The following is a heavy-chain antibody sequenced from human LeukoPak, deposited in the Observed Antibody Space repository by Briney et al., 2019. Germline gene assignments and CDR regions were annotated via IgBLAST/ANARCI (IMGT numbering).Heavy chain of an antibody. CDR2: IYPGDSDT. Sequence: GESLKISCKGSGYSFTSYWIGWVRQMPGKGLEWMGIIYPGDSDTRYSPSFQGQVTISADKSISTAYLQWSSLKASDTAMYYCARSRVGGIAAAGTDYYYMDVWGKGTTVTASS. D-gene: IGHD6-13*01. J-gene: IGHJ6*03. CDR3: ARSRVGGIAAAGTDYYYMDV. CDR1: GYSFTSYW. V-gene: IGHV5-51*01.